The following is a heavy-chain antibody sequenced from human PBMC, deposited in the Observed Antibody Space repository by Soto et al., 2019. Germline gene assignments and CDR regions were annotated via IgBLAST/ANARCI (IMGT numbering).Heavy chain of an antibody. CDR2: IYYSGIT. Sequence: SETLSLTCTVSGGSIGSGGYYWSWIRQHPGKGLEWIGYIYYSGITYYNPSLKSRVTISVDTSKNQFSLKLSSVTAADTAVYYCARSPGYYFDYWGQGNLVTVS. J-gene: IGHJ4*02. CDR1: GGSIGSGGYY. V-gene: IGHV4-31*03. CDR3: ARSPGYYFDY.